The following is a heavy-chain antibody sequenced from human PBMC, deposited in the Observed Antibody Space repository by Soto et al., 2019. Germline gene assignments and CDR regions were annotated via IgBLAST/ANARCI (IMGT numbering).Heavy chain of an antibody. Sequence: GGSLRLSCAASGFTFSSYAMHWVRQAPGKGLEWVAVISYDGSNKYYADSVKGRFTISRDNSKNTLYLQMNSLRAEDTAVYYCARVLTMIVVAPSYWGQGTLVTVSS. V-gene: IGHV3-30-3*01. CDR2: ISYDGSNK. CDR1: GFTFSSYA. CDR3: ARVLTMIVVAPSY. J-gene: IGHJ4*02. D-gene: IGHD3-22*01.